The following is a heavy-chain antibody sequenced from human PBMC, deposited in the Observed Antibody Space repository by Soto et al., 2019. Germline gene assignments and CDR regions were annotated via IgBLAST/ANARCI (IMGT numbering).Heavy chain of an antibody. J-gene: IGHJ4*02. D-gene: IGHD6-19*01. CDR1: GFTFSSYG. Sequence: LRLSCAASGFTFSSYGMHWVRQAPGKGLEWVAVIWYDGSNKYYADSVKGRFTISGDNSKNTLYLQMNSLRAEDTAVYYCASNPIYSSGWFPFDYWGQGTLVTVSS. CDR3: ASNPIYSSGWFPFDY. CDR2: IWYDGSNK. V-gene: IGHV3-33*01.